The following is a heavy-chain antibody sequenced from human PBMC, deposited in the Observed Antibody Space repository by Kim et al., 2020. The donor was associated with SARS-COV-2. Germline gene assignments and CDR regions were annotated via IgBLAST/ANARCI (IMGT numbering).Heavy chain of an antibody. CDR2: ISSSGSTI. CDR1: GFTFSSYE. CDR3: ARLITFGDAFDI. D-gene: IGHD3-16*01. V-gene: IGHV3-48*03. J-gene: IGHJ3*02. Sequence: GGSLRLSCAASGFTFSSYEMNWVRQAPGKGLEWVSYISSSGSTIYYADSVKGRFTISRDNAKNSLYLQMNSLRAEDTAVYYCARLITFGDAFDIWGQGTMVTVSS.